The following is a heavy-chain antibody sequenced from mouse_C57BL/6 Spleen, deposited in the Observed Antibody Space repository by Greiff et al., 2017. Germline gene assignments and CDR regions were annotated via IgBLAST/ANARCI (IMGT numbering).Heavy chain of an antibody. D-gene: IGHD1-1*01. V-gene: IGHV1-9*01. CDR1: GYTFTGYW. CDR2: ILPGSGST. Sequence: VQLQQSGAELMKPGASVKLSCKATGYTFTGYWIEWVKQRPGHGLEWIGEILPGSGSTNYNEKFKGKATFTADTSSNTAYMQLSSLTTEDTAIYYCASRIDYYGSSYDWYFDVWGTGTTVTVSS. J-gene: IGHJ1*03. CDR3: ASRIDYYGSSYDWYFDV.